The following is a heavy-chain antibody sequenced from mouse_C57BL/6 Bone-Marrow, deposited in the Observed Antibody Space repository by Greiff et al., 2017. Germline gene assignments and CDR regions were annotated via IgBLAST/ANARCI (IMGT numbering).Heavy chain of an antibody. CDR3: TTLGGNYDYFDY. D-gene: IGHD2-1*01. Sequence: EVQLQQSGAELVRPGASVKLSCTASGFNIKDDYMHWVKQRPEQGLEWIGWIDPENGDTEYASKFQGKATITADTSSNTAYLQLSSLTSEDTAVYYCTTLGGNYDYFDYWGQGTTLTVSS. CDR1: GFNIKDDY. CDR2: IDPENGDT. V-gene: IGHV14-4*01. J-gene: IGHJ2*01.